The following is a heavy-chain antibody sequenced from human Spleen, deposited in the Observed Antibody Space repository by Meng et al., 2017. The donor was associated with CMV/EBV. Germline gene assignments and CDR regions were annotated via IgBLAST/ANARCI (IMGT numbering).Heavy chain of an antibody. CDR3: ARAGADNSGNSGWVAY. Sequence: GSLRLSCTVSGDSISSSSYYWGWVRQPPGKGLEFIARIYYSGTTYYNPSLKSRVTISIDTSKNQFSQKMSSVTAADAAVYYCARAGADNSGNSGWVAYWGQGTLVTVSS. V-gene: IGHV4-39*07. J-gene: IGHJ4*02. CDR2: IYYSGTT. D-gene: IGHD4-23*01. CDR1: GDSISSSSYY.